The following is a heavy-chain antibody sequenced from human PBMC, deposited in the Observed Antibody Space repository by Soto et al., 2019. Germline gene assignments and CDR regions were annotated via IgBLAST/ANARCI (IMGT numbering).Heavy chain of an antibody. D-gene: IGHD3-10*01. CDR1: GGSISSYY. Sequence: QVQLQESGPGLVKPSETLSLTCTVSGGSISSYYWSWIRQPPGKGLEWIGYIYYSGSTNYNPSLKSRVPISVDPSKNQSSLTLSSVTAADTAVYYCARERGDSGSYVLDYWGQGTLVTVSS. J-gene: IGHJ4*02. CDR3: ARERGDSGSYVLDY. V-gene: IGHV4-59*01. CDR2: IYYSGST.